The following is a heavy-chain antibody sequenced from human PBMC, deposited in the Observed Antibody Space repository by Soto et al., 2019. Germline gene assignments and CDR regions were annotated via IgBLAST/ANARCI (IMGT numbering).Heavy chain of an antibody. Sequence: ASSVKVSCKASGYTFTSYAIHWVRQAPGQSLEWMGWVDTGNGNTKYSQKFQGRVTITRDTYANTADMELSSLRSEDTAVYYCARDAKWDPRGVEAQHDDYVTCWSQGNLVSVSS. CDR2: VDTGNGNT. D-gene: IGHD1-26*01. V-gene: IGHV1-3*04. CDR1: GYTFTSYA. CDR3: ARDAKWDPRGVEAQHDDYVTC. J-gene: IGHJ4*02.